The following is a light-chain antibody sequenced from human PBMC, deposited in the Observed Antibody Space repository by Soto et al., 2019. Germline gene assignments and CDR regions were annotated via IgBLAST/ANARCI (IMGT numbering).Light chain of an antibody. J-gene: IGKJ4*01. V-gene: IGKV1-39*01. CDR1: QTISTY. CDR2: AAS. Sequence: DIQMTQSPSSLSASVGDRVTITCRASQTISTYLNWYQQKPGKAPELLIYAASSLHRGVPPRFSGSGSGTEFTLTISLLQPEDFASYYCQQSHSTPLTFGGGTKVEI. CDR3: QQSHSTPLT.